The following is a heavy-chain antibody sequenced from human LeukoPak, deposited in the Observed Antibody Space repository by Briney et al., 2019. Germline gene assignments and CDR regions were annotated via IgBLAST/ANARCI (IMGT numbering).Heavy chain of an antibody. D-gene: IGHD3-10*01. CDR2: ISGSGDST. J-gene: IGHJ4*02. CDR3: ARSTNYYASGSSKGLFDY. Sequence: GGSLRLSCAASGFTFSTYAMTWVRQAPGKGLEWVSAISGSGDSTHYADSVKGRFTISRDNSKNTLYLQMNSLRAEDTAVYYCARSTNYYASGSSKGLFDYWGQGILVSVSS. CDR1: GFTFSTYA. V-gene: IGHV3-23*01.